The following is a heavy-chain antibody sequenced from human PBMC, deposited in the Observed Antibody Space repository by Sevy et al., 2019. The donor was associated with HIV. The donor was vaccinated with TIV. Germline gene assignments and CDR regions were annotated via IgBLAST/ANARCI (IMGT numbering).Heavy chain of an antibody. V-gene: IGHV3-30*04. CDR1: GFTFSSYA. CDR3: ARVGWFGELGDAFDI. CDR2: ISYDGSNK. J-gene: IGHJ3*02. D-gene: IGHD3-10*01. Sequence: GGSLRLSCAASGFTFSSYAMHWVRQAPGKGLEWVAVISYDGSNKYYADSVKGRLTISRDNSKNTLYLQMNSLRDEDTAVYYCARVGWFGELGDAFDIWGQGTMVTVSS.